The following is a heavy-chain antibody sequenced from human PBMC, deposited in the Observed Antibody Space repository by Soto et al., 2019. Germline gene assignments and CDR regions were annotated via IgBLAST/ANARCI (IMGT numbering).Heavy chain of an antibody. CDR3: SKDSHDYGDYVSSFDY. Sequence: PGGSLRLSCAASGFTFNNYGMRRVRKAPGKGLEWVAAIWDNGSSYYYADSVKGRFTISRDNSKNTLYLQMNSLRAEDTAVYYFSKDSHDYGDYVSSFDYWGQGTLVTVSS. CDR1: GFTFNNYG. J-gene: IGHJ4*02. CDR2: IWDNGSSY. D-gene: IGHD4-17*01. V-gene: IGHV3-33*06.